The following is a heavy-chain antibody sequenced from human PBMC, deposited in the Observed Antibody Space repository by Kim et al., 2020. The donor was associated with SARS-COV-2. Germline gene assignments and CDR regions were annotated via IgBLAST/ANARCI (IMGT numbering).Heavy chain of an antibody. J-gene: IGHJ5*02. Sequence: ASVKVSCKASGYTFTSYAMNWVRQAPGQRLEWMGWINTNTGNPTYAQGFTGRFVFSLDTSVSTAYLQISSLQAEDTAVYYCAREGYCSGGSCYWEKNNWFDPWGQGTLVTVSS. CDR3: AREGYCSGGSCYWEKNNWFDP. D-gene: IGHD2-15*01. V-gene: IGHV7-4-1*02. CDR2: INTNTGNP. CDR1: GYTFTSYA.